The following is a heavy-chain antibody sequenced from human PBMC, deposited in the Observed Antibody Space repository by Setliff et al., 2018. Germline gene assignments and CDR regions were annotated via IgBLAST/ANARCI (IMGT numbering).Heavy chain of an antibody. CDR1: GGSFSGYY. CDR2: INHSGST. V-gene: IGHV4-34*01. D-gene: IGHD2-2*01. Sequence: PSETLSLTCAVYGGSFSGYYWSWIRQPPGKGLEWIGEINHSGSTNYNPSLKSRVTISVDTSKNQFSLKLSSVTAADTAVCYCARKSRNIVVVPAAVIYYYYYYMDVWGKGTTVTVSS. J-gene: IGHJ6*03. CDR3: ARKSRNIVVVPAAVIYYYYYYMDV.